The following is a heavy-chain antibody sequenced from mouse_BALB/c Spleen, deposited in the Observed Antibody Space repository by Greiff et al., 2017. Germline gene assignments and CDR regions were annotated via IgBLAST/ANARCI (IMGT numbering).Heavy chain of an antibody. CDR1: GFTFSSYA. J-gene: IGHJ2*01. CDR2: ISSGGST. CDR3: ARERGYYGSSYGYFDY. D-gene: IGHD1-1*01. V-gene: IGHV5-6-5*01. Sequence: EVKLVESGGGLVKPGGSLKLSCAASGFTFSSYAMSWVRQTPEKRLEWVASISSGGSTYYPDSVKGRFTISRDNARNILYLQMSSLRSEDTAMYYCARERGYYGSSYGYFDYWGQGTTLTVSS.